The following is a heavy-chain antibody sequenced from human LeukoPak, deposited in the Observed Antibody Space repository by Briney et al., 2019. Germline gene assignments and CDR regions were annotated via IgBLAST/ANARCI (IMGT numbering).Heavy chain of an antibody. D-gene: IGHD1-26*01. CDR1: GDSISSSNYY. CDR3: ARQFAYTGSY. CDR2: IYYGGNT. J-gene: IGHJ4*02. V-gene: IGHV4-39*01. Sequence: SETLPLTCIVSGDSISSSNYYWGWIRQPPGKGLEWIGSIYYGGNTYYNPSLKSRVAISVDTSKNQFSLKLSSVTAADTAVYYCARQFAYTGSYWGRGTLVTVSS.